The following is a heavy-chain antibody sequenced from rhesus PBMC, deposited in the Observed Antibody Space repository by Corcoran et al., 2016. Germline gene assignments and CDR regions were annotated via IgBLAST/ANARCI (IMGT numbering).Heavy chain of an antibody. CDR3: ARGPPYYYDSGYYVPEYFEF. CDR2: IYGSGGGT. Sequence: QVQLQESGPGLVKPSETLSLTCAVSGGSISDDYYWSWIRQPPGTGLEWIGYIYGSGGGTNYNPTLTSRLTISIDPSKNQFSLKLSCVTAADTAVYYCARGPPYYYDSGYYVPEYFEFWGQGALVTVSS. D-gene: IGHD3-28*01. J-gene: IGHJ1*01. CDR1: GGSISDDYY. V-gene: IGHV4-106*01.